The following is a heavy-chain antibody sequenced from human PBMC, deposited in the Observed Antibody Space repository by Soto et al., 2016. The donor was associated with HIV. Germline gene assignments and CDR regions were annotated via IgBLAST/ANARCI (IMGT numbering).Heavy chain of an antibody. CDR3: AKSALVYDFWSGYYPLDY. CDR2: ISGSGGST. D-gene: IGHD3-3*01. CDR1: GFTFSSYA. V-gene: IGHV3-23*01. Sequence: EVQLLESGGGLVQPGGSLRLSCAASGFTFSSYAMSWVRQAPGKGLEWVSAISGSGGSTYYADSVKGRFTISRDNSKNTLYLQMNSLRAEDTAVYYCAKSALVYDFWSGYYPLDYWGQGTLVTVSS. J-gene: IGHJ4*02.